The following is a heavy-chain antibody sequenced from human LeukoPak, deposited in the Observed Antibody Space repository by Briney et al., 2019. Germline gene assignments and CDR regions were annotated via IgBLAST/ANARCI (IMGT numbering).Heavy chain of an antibody. Sequence: SETLSLTCTVSGGSISSSSYYWGWIRQPPGKGLEWIGSIYYSGSTYYNPSLKSRVTISVDTSKNHFSLKLSSVTAADTAVYFCARYYGSYNWFDPWGQGTLVTVSS. V-gene: IGHV4-39*07. J-gene: IGHJ5*02. CDR1: GGSISSSSYY. CDR3: ARYYGSYNWFDP. CDR2: IYYSGST. D-gene: IGHD3-10*01.